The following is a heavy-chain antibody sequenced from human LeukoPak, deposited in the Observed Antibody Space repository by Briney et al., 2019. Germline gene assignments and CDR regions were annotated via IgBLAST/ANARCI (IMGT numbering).Heavy chain of an antibody. V-gene: IGHV4-59*01. CDR3: ARMVVVVYPFDI. CDR1: GGSISSYY. CDR2: IYYSGST. D-gene: IGHD3-22*01. Sequence: SETLSLTCTVSGGSISSYYWSWIRQPPGKGLEWIGYIYYSGSTNYNPSLKSRVTISVDTSKNQFSLKLSSVTAADTAVYYCARMVVVVYPFDIWGQGTMVTVSS. J-gene: IGHJ3*02.